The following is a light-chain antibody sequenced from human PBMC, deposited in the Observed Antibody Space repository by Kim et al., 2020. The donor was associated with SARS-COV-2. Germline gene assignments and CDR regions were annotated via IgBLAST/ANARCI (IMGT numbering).Light chain of an antibody. CDR3: AAWDDSLNGPV. J-gene: IGLJ3*02. CDR1: SSNIGNNA. V-gene: IGLV1-44*01. Sequence: QSVLTQPPSASGTPGQRVTISCSGSSSNIGNNAVNWYQQLPGTAPKLLIYGSDQRPSGVPDRFSGSKSGTSASLAISGLHSEDETDYYCAAWDDSLNGPVFGGGTQLTFL. CDR2: GSD.